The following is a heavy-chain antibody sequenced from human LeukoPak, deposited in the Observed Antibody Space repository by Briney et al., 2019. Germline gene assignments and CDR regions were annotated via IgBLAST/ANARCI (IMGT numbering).Heavy chain of an antibody. CDR3: ARVGCSGGRCPGYGMDV. CDR2: ISATGGST. Sequence: GGSLRLSCAASGFTFSDFHVSWIRQAPEKGLEWVSYISATGGSTNYADSVKGRFTISKDNAQNSLYLQMDGLRAEDTAVYYCARVGCSGGRCPGYGMDVWGQGTTVTVSS. V-gene: IGHV3-11*05. D-gene: IGHD2-15*01. CDR1: GFTFSDFH. J-gene: IGHJ6*02.